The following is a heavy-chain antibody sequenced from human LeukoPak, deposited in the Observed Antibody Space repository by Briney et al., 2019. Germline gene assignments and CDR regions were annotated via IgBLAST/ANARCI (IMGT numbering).Heavy chain of an antibody. CDR3: ATLAGGSFDY. CDR1: GYTFTSYG. V-gene: IGHV1-46*01. D-gene: IGHD2-8*02. J-gene: IGHJ4*02. Sequence: GASVKVSCKASGYTFTSYGISWVRQAPGQGLEWMGIINPSGGSTSYAQKFQGRVTMTRDTSTSTVYMELSSLRSEDTAVYYCATLAGGSFDYWGQGTLVTVSS. CDR2: INPSGGST.